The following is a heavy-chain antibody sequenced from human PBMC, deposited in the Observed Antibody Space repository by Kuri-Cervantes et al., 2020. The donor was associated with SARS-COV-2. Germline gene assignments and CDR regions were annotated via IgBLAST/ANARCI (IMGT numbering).Heavy chain of an antibody. Sequence: ASVKVSCKASGYTFTSYDIHWVRQAPGQGLEWMGLINPNSGNTGYAQKFQGRVTMTKDTATSTVYMELSSLKSEDTAVYYCARDTSKWAEYWLDPWGQGTTVTVSS. CDR2: INPNSGNT. CDR3: ARDTSKWAEYWLDP. J-gene: IGHJ6*01. V-gene: IGHV1-46*01. D-gene: IGHD2-8*02. CDR1: GYTFTSYD.